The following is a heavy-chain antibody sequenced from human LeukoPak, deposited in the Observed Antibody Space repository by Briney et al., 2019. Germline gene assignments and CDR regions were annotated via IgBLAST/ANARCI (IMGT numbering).Heavy chain of an antibody. D-gene: IGHD3-10*01. CDR1: GGSISSHF. CDR3: ARGALVRGVFKPLDY. Sequence: KPSETLSLTCTVSGGSISSHFWSWIRQPPGKGLEWIGYTYSSGSTSYNPSLESRVTISVDTSKNQFSLNLNSVTAADTAIYYCARGALVRGVFKPLDYWGQGALVTVSS. J-gene: IGHJ4*02. CDR2: TYSSGST. V-gene: IGHV4-59*11.